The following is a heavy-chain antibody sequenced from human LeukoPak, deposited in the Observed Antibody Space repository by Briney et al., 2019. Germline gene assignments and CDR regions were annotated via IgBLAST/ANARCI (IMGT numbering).Heavy chain of an antibody. Sequence: ASVKVSCKASGYTFMSYGITWVRQAPGQGLEWMGWIGAYNGNPKYAQKLQGRVTVTRDTSASTAYMELSSLRSEDTAVYYCAREVYYDSSGPLFGYWGQGTLVTVSS. CDR3: AREVYYDSSGPLFGY. D-gene: IGHD3-22*01. CDR2: IGAYNGNP. J-gene: IGHJ4*02. V-gene: IGHV1-18*01. CDR1: GYTFMSYG.